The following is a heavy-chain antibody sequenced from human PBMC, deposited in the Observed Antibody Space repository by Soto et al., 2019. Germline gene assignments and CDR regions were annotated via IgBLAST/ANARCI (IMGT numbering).Heavy chain of an antibody. V-gene: IGHV1-46*01. Sequence: ASVKVSCKGSGYTFTSYYMHWVRQAPGQGLEWMGIINPSGGSTSYAQKFQGRVTMTRDTSTSTVYMELSSLRSEDTAVYYCARXVGYYDSSGYPPYGMDVWGQGTTVTVSS. CDR1: GYTFTSYY. D-gene: IGHD3-22*01. CDR2: INPSGGST. J-gene: IGHJ6*02. CDR3: ARXVGYYDSSGYPPYGMDV.